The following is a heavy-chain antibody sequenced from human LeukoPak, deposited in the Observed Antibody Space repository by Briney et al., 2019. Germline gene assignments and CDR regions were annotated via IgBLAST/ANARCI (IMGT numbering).Heavy chain of an antibody. CDR3: AKLQFKIVGAPS. Sequence: PGGSLRLSCAASGFTFDDYAMHWVRQAPGKGLEWVSGLSWNSAYIGYADSVKGRFTISRDNAKNSLYLQMNSLRAEDTALYYCAKLQFKIVGAPSWGQGTLVTVSS. D-gene: IGHD1-26*01. CDR1: GFTFDDYA. V-gene: IGHV3-9*01. CDR2: LSWNSAYI. J-gene: IGHJ5*02.